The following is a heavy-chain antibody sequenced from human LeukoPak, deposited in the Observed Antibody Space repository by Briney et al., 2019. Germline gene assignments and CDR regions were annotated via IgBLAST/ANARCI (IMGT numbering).Heavy chain of an antibody. CDR1: GGSISSYY. CDR2: IYTSGST. D-gene: IGHD1-26*01. J-gene: IGHJ4*02. Sequence: SETLSLTCTVSGGSISSYYWSWIRQPAGKGLEWIGRIYTSGSTNYNPSLKSRVTISVDTSKNQFSLKLSSVTAADTAVYYCARGLSSSGSYWYYFDYWGQGTLVAVSS. CDR3: ARGLSSSGSYWYYFDY. V-gene: IGHV4-4*07.